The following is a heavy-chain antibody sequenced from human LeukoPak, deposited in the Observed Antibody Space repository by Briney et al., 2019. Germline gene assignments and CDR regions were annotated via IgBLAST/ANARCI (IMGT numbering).Heavy chain of an antibody. D-gene: IGHD2-2*01. CDR2: INPNSGGT. V-gene: IGHV1-2*02. CDR1: GYTFTDYY. CDR3: ARLYCSSSSCYSDY. Sequence: GASVKVSCKASGYTFTDYYMHWVRQAPGQALEWMGWINPNSGGTNYAQKFQGRVTMTRDTSISTAYMELSRLSSDDTAVYYCARLYCSSSSCYSDYWGQGTLVTVSS. J-gene: IGHJ4*02.